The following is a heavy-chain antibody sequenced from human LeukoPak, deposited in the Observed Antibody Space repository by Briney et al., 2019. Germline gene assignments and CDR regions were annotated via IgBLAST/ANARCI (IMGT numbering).Heavy chain of an antibody. V-gene: IGHV3-15*01. CDR1: GFTFSNAW. J-gene: IGHJ4*02. CDR2: IKSKTDGGTT. Sequence: GGSPRLSCAASGFTFSNAWMSWVRQAPGKGLEWVGRIKSKTDGGTTDYAAPVKGRFTISRDDSKNTLYLQMNSLKTEDTAVYYCTTETIFGVVISYWGQGTLVTVSS. D-gene: IGHD3-3*01. CDR3: TTETIFGVVISY.